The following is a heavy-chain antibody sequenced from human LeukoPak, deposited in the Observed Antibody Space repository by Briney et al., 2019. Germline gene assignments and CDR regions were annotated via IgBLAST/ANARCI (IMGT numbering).Heavy chain of an antibody. CDR3: ARARSGWPRNWFDP. CDR2: INAGNGNT. J-gene: IGHJ5*02. CDR1: GYTFTSYA. D-gene: IGHD6-19*01. Sequence: ASVKVSCKASGYTFTSYAMHWVRQAPGQRLEWMGWINAGNGNTKYSQKFQGRVTITRDTSASTAYMELSSLRSEDTAVYYCARARSGWPRNWFDPWGQGTLVTVSS. V-gene: IGHV1-3*01.